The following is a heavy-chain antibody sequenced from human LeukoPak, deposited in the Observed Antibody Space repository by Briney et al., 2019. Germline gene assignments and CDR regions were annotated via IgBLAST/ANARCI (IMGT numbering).Heavy chain of an antibody. CDR1: GGSISSGGYC. CDR3: ARGRGHSSSSDWFDP. J-gene: IGHJ5*02. CDR2: IYYSGIT. V-gene: IGHV4-31*03. Sequence: SETLSLTCTVSGGSISSGGYCWTWIRQHPGKGLEWIGYIYYSGITNYIPSLKSRVTVSVDTSKNQFSLNLSSVTAADTAVYYCARGRGHSSSSDWFDPWGQGTLVTVSS. D-gene: IGHD6-6*01.